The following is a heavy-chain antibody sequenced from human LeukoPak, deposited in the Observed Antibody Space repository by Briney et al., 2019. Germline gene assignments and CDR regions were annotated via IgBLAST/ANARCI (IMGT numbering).Heavy chain of an antibody. CDR2: IYYSGST. CDR1: GGSISSYY. V-gene: IGHV4-59*01. Sequence: PSETLSLTCTVSGGSISSYYWSWIRQPPGKGMEWIGYIYYSGSTNYTPSLKSRVSTSVDTSKNQFSLKLSSVTAADTAVYYCARANWGSIDYWGQGTLVTVSS. CDR3: ARANWGSIDY. D-gene: IGHD7-27*01. J-gene: IGHJ4*02.